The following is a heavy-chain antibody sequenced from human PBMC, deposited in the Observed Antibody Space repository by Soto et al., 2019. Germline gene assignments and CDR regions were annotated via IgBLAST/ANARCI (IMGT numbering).Heavy chain of an antibody. CDR2: IYPGDSDT. D-gene: IGHD3-9*01. J-gene: IGHJ3*02. CDR3: ASTDYDILTGWTFAFDI. Sequence: KISCKGSGYSFTSYWIGWVRQMPGKGLEWMGIIYPGDSDTRYSPSFQGQVTISADKSISTAYLQWSSLKASDTAMYYCASTDYDILTGWTFAFDIWGQGAMVTVSS. CDR1: GYSFTSYW. V-gene: IGHV5-51*01.